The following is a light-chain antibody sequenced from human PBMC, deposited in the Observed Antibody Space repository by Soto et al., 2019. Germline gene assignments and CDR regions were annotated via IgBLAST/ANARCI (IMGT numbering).Light chain of an antibody. CDR2: QDN. CDR3: QAWDSSSPVV. J-gene: IGLJ2*01. CDR1: KLGDQY. Sequence: SYELPQPPSVSVSPGQTASITCSGDKLGDQYACWYQQKPGQSPVLVIYQDNQRPSVIPERFSGSNSGNTATLTISGTQAMDEADYYCQAWDSSSPVVFGGGTKVTVL. V-gene: IGLV3-1*01.